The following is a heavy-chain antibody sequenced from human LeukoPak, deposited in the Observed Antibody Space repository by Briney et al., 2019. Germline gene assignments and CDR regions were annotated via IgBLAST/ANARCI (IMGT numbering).Heavy chain of an antibody. V-gene: IGHV3-21*01. CDR2: ISSRNTYI. D-gene: IGHD6-13*01. Sequence: GGSLRLSCAASGFTFSSYDMNWVRQAPGKGLEWVSSISSRNTYIYYADSVKGRFTISRDNAKNSLYLQMSSLRAEDTAVYYCAREQQLVVGVFDYWGQGTLVTVSS. J-gene: IGHJ4*02. CDR1: GFTFSSYD. CDR3: AREQQLVVGVFDY.